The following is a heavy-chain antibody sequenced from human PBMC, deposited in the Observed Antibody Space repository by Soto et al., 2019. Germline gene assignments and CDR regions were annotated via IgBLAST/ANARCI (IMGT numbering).Heavy chain of an antibody. J-gene: IGHJ5*02. D-gene: IGHD3-22*01. CDR3: ARDSLASTDPYYDSSGYYRWFDP. Sequence: SETLSLTCTVSGGSISSYYWSWIRQPPGKGLEWIGYIYYSGSTNYNPSLKSRVTISVDTSKNQFSLKLSSVAAADTAVYYCARDSLASTDPYYDSSGYYRWFDPWGQGALVTVSS. CDR2: IYYSGST. CDR1: GGSISSYY. V-gene: IGHV4-59*01.